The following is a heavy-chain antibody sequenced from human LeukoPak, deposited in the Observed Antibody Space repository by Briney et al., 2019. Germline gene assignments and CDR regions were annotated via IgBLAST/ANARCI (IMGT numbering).Heavy chain of an antibody. J-gene: IGHJ6*02. CDR3: ARISTVVTSDYYYYYGMGV. Sequence: SVKVSCKASGGTFSSYAISWVRQAPGQGLEWMGRIIPILGIANYAQKFQGRVTITADKSTSTAYMELSSLRSEDTAVYYCARISTVVTSDYYYYYGMGVWGQGTTVTVSS. D-gene: IGHD4-17*01. CDR1: GGTFSSYA. V-gene: IGHV1-69*04. CDR2: IIPILGIA.